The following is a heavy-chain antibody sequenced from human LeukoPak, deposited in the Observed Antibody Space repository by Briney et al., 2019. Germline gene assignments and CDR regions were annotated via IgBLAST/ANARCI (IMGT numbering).Heavy chain of an antibody. J-gene: IGHJ6*02. CDR1: GGSTSSSSYY. V-gene: IGHV4-39*01. D-gene: IGHD4-23*01. CDR3: ARHGFYGGKPDYYYYGMDV. Sequence: SETLSLTCTVSGGSTSSSSYYWGWIRQPPGKGLEWIGSIYYSGSTYYNPSLKSRVTISVDTSKNQFSLKLSSVTAADTAVYYCARHGFYGGKPDYYYYGMDVWGQGTTVTVSS. CDR2: IYYSGST.